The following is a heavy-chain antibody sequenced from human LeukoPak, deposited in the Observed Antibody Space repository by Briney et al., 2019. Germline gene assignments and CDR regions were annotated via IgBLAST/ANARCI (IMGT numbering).Heavy chain of an antibody. Sequence: SETLSLTCAVYGESLRGYYWSWIRQPPGKGLEWIGYIYYSGSTNYNPSLKSRVTISVDTSKNQFSLKLSSVTAADTAVYYCARGSGAVAGTGWDYWGQGTLVTVSS. J-gene: IGHJ4*02. CDR1: GESLRGYY. CDR3: ARGSGAVAGTGWDY. V-gene: IGHV4-59*01. D-gene: IGHD6-19*01. CDR2: IYYSGST.